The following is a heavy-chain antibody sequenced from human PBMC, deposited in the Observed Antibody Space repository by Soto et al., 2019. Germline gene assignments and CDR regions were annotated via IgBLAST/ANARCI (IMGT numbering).Heavy chain of an antibody. CDR3: ARDKITGLFDY. CDR1: GGSFSGYY. J-gene: IGHJ4*02. CDR2: INHSGST. Sequence: QVQLQQWGAGLLKPSETLSLTCAVYGGSFSGYYWTWIRQPPGTGLEWLGEINHSGSTNYNPSLKSRVTLSVDTSKNQFSLTLTSVTAADTAVYYCARDKITGLFDYWGQGTLVTVSS. D-gene: IGHD2-8*02. V-gene: IGHV4-34*01.